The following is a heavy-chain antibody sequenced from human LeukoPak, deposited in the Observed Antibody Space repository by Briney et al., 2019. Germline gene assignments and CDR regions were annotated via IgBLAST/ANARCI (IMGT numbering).Heavy chain of an antibody. V-gene: IGHV3-23*01. CDR3: AKEASKLSYHLDY. CDR1: GVTFSSYA. D-gene: IGHD3-16*02. CDR2: IIGNGGST. J-gene: IGHJ4*02. Sequence: GGSLRLPCSASGVTFSSYAMSWVRQAPGKGREWGAAIIGNGGSTYYADSVKSRFTISRDNSKNTLYLQMNSLRAEDTAVYYCAKEASKLSYHLDYWGQGTLVTVSS.